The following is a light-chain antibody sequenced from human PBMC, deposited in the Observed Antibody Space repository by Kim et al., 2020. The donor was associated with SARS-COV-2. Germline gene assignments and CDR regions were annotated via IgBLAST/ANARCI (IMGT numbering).Light chain of an antibody. V-gene: IGKV3-15*01. Sequence: VSAGERATLSCRASKGVSTNLAWYQQTPGQPPRLLIYAVSTRAAGIPARCSGSASGTEFTLTFSSLQSEDFAVYYCQQYNIWPRTFGQGTKVDIK. CDR1: KGVSTN. CDR3: QQYNIWPRT. CDR2: AVS. J-gene: IGKJ1*01.